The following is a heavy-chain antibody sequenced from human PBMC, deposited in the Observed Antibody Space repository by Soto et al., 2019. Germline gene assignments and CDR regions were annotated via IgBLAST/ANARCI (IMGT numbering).Heavy chain of an antibody. V-gene: IGHV4-34*01. J-gene: IGHJ5*02. CDR2: ISHTGTT. CDR1: GGSLSGSH. D-gene: IGHD2-21*02. Sequence: PSETLSLTCAVSGGSLSGSHWSWIRQPPWKGPEWIGEISHTGTTSYNPSLKGRVTISVATSKSQYSLKLTSVTAADTAVYYCARFSGHTLVVTDDNWFDPWGKGPLVTVSS. CDR3: ARFSGHTLVVTDDNWFDP.